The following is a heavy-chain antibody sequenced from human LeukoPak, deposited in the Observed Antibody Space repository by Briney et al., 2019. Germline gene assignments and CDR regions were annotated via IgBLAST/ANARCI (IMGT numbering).Heavy chain of an antibody. CDR1: GYIFLRYD. J-gene: IGHJ6*01. CDR3: ASVLTRYCSGGNCYSYYYVMDV. V-gene: IGHV1-8*01. D-gene: IGHD2-15*01. Sequence: SVHVTCLATGYIFLRYDINWLRQATAQELEGMGCMNPNSCNTGYAQKFQGRVTMTRNTSMSKAYVELSSLRSEDTAVYYCASVLTRYCSGGNCYSYYYVMDVWGQGTTVTVSS. CDR2: MNPNSCNT.